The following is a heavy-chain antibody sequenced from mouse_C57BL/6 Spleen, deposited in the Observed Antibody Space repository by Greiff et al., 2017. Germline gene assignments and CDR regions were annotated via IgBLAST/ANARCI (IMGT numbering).Heavy chain of an antibody. J-gene: IGHJ3*01. Sequence: LMESGAELVRPGASVTLSCKASGYTFTDYEMHWVKQTPVHGLEWIGAIDPETGGTAYNQKFKGKAILTADKSSSTAYMELRSLTSEDSAVYYCTFITTVVPFAYWGQGTLVTVSA. CDR1: GYTFTDYE. V-gene: IGHV1-15*01. CDR2: IDPETGGT. D-gene: IGHD1-1*01. CDR3: TFITTVVPFAY.